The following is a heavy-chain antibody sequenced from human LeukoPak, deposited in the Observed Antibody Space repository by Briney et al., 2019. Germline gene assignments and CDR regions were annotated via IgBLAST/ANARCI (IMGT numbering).Heavy chain of an antibody. CDR3: ARIYCIGRSCLLDYYYMDV. V-gene: IGHV3-48*03. CDR1: GFTFSSYE. J-gene: IGHJ6*03. D-gene: IGHD2-15*01. CDR2: ISNSGNTM. Sequence: GSLRLSCAASGFTFSSYEMNWVRQAPGKGPEWVSYISNSGNTMNYADSVKGRFTISRDNAKNSLYLQMNSLRVEDTAVYYCARIYCIGRSCLLDYYYMDVWGEGTTVTISS.